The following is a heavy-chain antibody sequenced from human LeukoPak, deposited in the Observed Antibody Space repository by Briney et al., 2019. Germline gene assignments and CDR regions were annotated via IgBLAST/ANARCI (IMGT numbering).Heavy chain of an antibody. Sequence: GGSLRLSRAASGFTFSSYWMHWVRQAPGKGLVWVSRINIDGSSTSYADSVKGRVTISRDNSKNTLYLQMNSLRAEDTAVYSCAKNLLGSGAYSWYFDLWGRGTLVTVSS. J-gene: IGHJ2*01. CDR2: INIDGSST. D-gene: IGHD1-26*01. CDR3: AKNLLGSGAYSWYFDL. CDR1: GFTFSSYW. V-gene: IGHV3-74*01.